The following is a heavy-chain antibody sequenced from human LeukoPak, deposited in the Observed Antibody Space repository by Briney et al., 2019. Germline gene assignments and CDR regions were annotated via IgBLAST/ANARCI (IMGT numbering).Heavy chain of an antibody. CDR2: ISVSGDKV. J-gene: IGHJ6*04. CDR1: GFDFKTFR. D-gene: IGHD3-10*02. CDR3: AELGITMIGGV. Sequence: TGRSLRLSCAAYGFDFKTFRMNWVRLTPGKGLEWLSYISVSGDKVDYADSVKGRFTISRDSASSSTFLQMNNLRVEDTAVYYCAELGITMIGGVWGKGTTVTISS. V-gene: IGHV3-48*01.